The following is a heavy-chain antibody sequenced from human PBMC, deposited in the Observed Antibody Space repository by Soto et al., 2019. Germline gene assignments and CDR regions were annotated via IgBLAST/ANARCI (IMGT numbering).Heavy chain of an antibody. D-gene: IGHD3-16*01. CDR3: ARMATFGSLNWFDP. CDR2: MNPGSGDT. Sequence: ASVKVSCKASGYSFTNNDVTWVRQATGQGLEWMGWMNPGSGDTGYAQKFQGRVTMTRDISIATAYMELSSLRSDDTAIYDCARMATFGSLNWFDPGGQGTLVPVSS. V-gene: IGHV1-8*01. J-gene: IGHJ5*02. CDR1: GYSFTNND.